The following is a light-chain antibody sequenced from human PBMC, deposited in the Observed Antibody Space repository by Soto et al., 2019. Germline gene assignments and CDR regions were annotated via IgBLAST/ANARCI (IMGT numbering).Light chain of an antibody. CDR3: CSYAGSSTVI. Sequence: QSVLTQPASVSGSPGQSITISCTGTSGDVGSYNLVSWYQQYPGKAPKLMIYEGSKRPSGVSNRFSGSKSGYTASLTISGLQSEDEADYYCCSYAGSSTVIFGGGTKLTVL. CDR2: EGS. V-gene: IGLV2-23*01. CDR1: SGDVGSYNL. J-gene: IGLJ2*01.